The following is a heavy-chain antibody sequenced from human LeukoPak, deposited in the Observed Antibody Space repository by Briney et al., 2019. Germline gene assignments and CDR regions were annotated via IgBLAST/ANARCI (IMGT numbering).Heavy chain of an antibody. CDR1: GYTFTGYY. J-gene: IGHJ4*02. Sequence: SVKVSCKASGYTFTGYYMHWVRQAPGQGLEWMGGIIPIFGTADYAQKFQGRVTITADESTSTAYMELSSLRSEDTAVYYCARSWTEGCSSTSCYPDYWGQGTLVTVSS. CDR3: ARSWTEGCSSTSCYPDY. V-gene: IGHV1-69*13. CDR2: IIPIFGTA. D-gene: IGHD2-2*01.